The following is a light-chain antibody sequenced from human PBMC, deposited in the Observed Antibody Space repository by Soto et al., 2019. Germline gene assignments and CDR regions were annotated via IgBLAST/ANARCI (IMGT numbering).Light chain of an antibody. CDR1: QSSSSW. J-gene: IGKJ2*01. CDR3: QQYNSYSYT. Sequence: DIQMTQSPSTLSASVGDRVTITCRASQSSSSWLAWYQQKPGKAPKLLIYKASSLESGVPSRFSGSGSGTEFTLTISSLQPDDFATYSCQQYNSYSYTFGQGTKLEVK. CDR2: KAS. V-gene: IGKV1-5*03.